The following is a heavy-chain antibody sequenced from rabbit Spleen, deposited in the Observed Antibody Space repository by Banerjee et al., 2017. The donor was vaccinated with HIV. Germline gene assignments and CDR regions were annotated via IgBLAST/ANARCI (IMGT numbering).Heavy chain of an antibody. CDR3: AKDSVPNNGNTDLDL. CDR1: GFSLNDNYV. D-gene: IGHD3-3*01. CDR2: IYVSNGNT. Sequence: QQQLEESGGGLVKPEGSLTLTCKASGFSLNDNYVMRWVRQAPGKGLEWIACIYVSNGNTYYANWAKGRFTISKTSSTTVTLQMTSLTAADTATYFCAKDSVPNNGNTDLDLWGQGTLVTVS. V-gene: IGHV1S45*01. J-gene: IGHJ4*01.